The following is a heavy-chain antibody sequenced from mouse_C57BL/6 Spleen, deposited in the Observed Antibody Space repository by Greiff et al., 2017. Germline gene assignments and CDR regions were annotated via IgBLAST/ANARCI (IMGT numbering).Heavy chain of an antibody. CDR1: GYTFTSYG. V-gene: IGHV1-81*01. J-gene: IGHJ4*01. CDR3: ARYDAPYAMDY. Sequence: VKLMESGAELARPGASVKLSCKASGYTFTSYGISWVKQRTGQGLEWIGEISPRSGNTYYNEKFKGKATLTADKSSSTAYMELRSLTSEDSAVYFCARYDAPYAMDYGGQGTSVTVSS. D-gene: IGHD2-3*01. CDR2: ISPRSGNT.